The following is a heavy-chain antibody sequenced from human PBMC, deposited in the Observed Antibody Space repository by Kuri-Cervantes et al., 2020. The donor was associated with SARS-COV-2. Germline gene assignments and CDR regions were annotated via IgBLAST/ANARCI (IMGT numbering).Heavy chain of an antibody. V-gene: IGHV3-74*01. D-gene: IGHD3-3*01. J-gene: IGHJ5*02. Sequence: GGSLKISCAASGFTFSSYWMHWVRQAPGKGLVWVSRINSDGSSTSYADSVKGRFTISRDNAKNTLYLQMNSLRAEDTAVYYCARDVVHDFWSGYENWFDPWGQGTLVTVSS. CDR2: INSDGSST. CDR1: GFTFSSYW. CDR3: ARDVVHDFWSGYENWFDP.